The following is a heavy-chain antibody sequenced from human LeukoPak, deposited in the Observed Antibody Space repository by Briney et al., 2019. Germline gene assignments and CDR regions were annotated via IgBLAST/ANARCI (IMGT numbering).Heavy chain of an antibody. CDR3: ATYYYDSSGYYDGFDY. CDR2: IYPGDSDT. J-gene: IGHJ4*02. Sequence: GESLKISCKGSGYSFTSYWIGWVRQMPGKGLEWMGIIYPGDSDTRYSPSFQGQVTISADKSISTAYLQWSSLKASDTAMYYCATYYYDSSGYYDGFDYWGQGTLVTVSS. CDR1: GYSFTSYW. D-gene: IGHD3-22*01. V-gene: IGHV5-51*01.